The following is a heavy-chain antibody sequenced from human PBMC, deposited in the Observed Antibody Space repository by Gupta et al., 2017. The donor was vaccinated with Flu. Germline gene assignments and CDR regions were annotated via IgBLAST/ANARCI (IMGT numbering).Heavy chain of an antibody. J-gene: IGHJ4*02. V-gene: IGHV4-34*01. D-gene: IGHD6-13*01. CDR2: INRGGST. CDR1: YF. CDR3: ARGTYSSSWSSTFDQ. Sequence: YFWTWIRQAPGKGLEWIGEINRGGSTTYNPSLKSRVTISVDTSKKQFYLNLNSVSAADTAAYYCARGTYSSSWSSTFDQWGQGTLVTVST.